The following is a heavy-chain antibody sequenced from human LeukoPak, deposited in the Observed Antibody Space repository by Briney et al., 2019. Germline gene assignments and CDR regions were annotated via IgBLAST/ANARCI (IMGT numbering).Heavy chain of an antibody. J-gene: IGHJ3*02. V-gene: IGHV3-9*01. D-gene: IGHD6-13*01. CDR1: GFTFDDHA. CDR2: ISWNSGSI. Sequence: PGGSLRLSCAASGFTFDDHAMHWVRQAPGKGLEWVSGISWNSGSIGYANSVKGRFTISRDNAKNSLYLQMNSLRAEDTALYYCAKDWGMAAAGTLYAFDIWGQGTMVTVSS. CDR3: AKDWGMAAAGTLYAFDI.